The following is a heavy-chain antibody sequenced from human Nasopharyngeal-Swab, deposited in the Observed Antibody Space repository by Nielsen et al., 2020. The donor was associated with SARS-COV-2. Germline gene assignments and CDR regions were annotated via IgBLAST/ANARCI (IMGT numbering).Heavy chain of an antibody. V-gene: IGHV1-69*13. CDR2: IIPIFGTA. D-gene: IGHD5-12*01. CDR1: GGTFSSYA. CDR3: ARKTSGYSGYDD. J-gene: IGHJ4*02. Sequence: SVKVSYKASGGTFSSYAISWVRQAPGQGLEWMGGIIPIFGTANYAQKFQGRVTITADESTSTAYMELSSLRSEDTAVYYCARKTSGYSGYDDWGQGTLVTVSS.